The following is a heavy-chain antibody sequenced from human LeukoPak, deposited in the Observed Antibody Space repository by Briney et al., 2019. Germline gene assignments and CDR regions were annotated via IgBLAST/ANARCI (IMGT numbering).Heavy chain of an antibody. CDR2: IKHDGSEK. J-gene: IGHJ4*02. CDR3: ATDRGWRTSGYYLYYFEY. V-gene: IGHV3-7*01. Sequence: GGSLRLSCAASGFILTNYFMSWVCQAPGKGLEWVASIKHDGSEKYYVDSVRGRFTISRDNTMNSLYLQMSSLRAEDTAVYYCATDRGWRTSGYYLYYFEYWGQGTLVTYSS. CDR1: GFILTNYF. D-gene: IGHD3-3*01.